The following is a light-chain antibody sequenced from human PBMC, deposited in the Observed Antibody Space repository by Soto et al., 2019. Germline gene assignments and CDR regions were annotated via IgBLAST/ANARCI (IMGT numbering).Light chain of an antibody. J-gene: IGKJ4*01. CDR1: QIVAYSH. CDR3: QQYGSSPLT. V-gene: IGKV3-20*01. CDR2: VAS. Sequence: ENLLTQTPDTWSLYLCETATLSCRASQIVAYSHLAWYQQKPGQAPRLLISVASSRAIGIPDRFSGSGSGTDFTLTISRLEPEDFAVYYCQQYGSSPLTFGGGTKVDIK.